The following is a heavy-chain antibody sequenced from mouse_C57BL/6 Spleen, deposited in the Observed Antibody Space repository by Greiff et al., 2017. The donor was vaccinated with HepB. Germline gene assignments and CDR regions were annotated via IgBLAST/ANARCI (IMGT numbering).Heavy chain of an antibody. CDR2: IYWDDDK. Sequence: QVTLKVSGPGILQSSQTLSLTCSFSGFSLSTSGMGASWIRQPSGKGLEWLAHIYWDDDKRYNPSLKSRLTISTDTSRNQVFLKITSVDTVDTPTHSCARGEGGWCDSDVWGAGTPRTASS. CDR3: ARGEGGWCDSDV. V-gene: IGHV8-12*01. D-gene: IGHD3-3*01. CDR1: GFSLSTSGMG. J-gene: IGHJ1*01.